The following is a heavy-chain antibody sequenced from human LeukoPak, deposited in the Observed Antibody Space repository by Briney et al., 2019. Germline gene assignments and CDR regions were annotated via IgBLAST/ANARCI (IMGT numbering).Heavy chain of an antibody. CDR1: GGSISSSNW. CDR3: ARGFSYYYYYMDV. CDR2: IYHSGST. V-gene: IGHV4-4*02. J-gene: IGHJ6*03. Sequence: SGTLSLTCAVSGGSISSSNWWSWVRQPPGKGLEWIGEIYHSGSTNYNPSLKSRVTISVDTSKNQFSLKLSSVTAADTAVYYCARGFSYYYYYMDVWGKGTTVTVSS.